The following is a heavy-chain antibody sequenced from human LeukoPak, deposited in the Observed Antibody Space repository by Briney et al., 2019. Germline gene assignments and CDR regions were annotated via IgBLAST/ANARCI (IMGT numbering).Heavy chain of an antibody. CDR2: ISGSGGDT. CDR1: GFTFSNFL. J-gene: IGHJ6*02. CDR3: AKDKGWGYSTYDFYGMDV. Sequence: GGSLRLSCAASGFTFSNFLMTWVRQAPGKGPEWVSAISGSGGDTYYADSVKGRFTISRDNSKNTLYLQMNSLRAEDTAVYYCAKDKGWGYSTYDFYGMDVWGQGTTVTVSS. D-gene: IGHD1-26*01. V-gene: IGHV3-23*01.